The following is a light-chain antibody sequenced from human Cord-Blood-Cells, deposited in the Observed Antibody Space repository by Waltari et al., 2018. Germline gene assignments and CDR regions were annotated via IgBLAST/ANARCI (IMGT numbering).Light chain of an antibody. CDR1: QSISSY. J-gene: IGKJ4*01. Sequence: DIQMTQSPSSLSASVGDRVTITCLASQSISSYLNWYQQKPGKAPNLLFFAASSLQSGVPSMFSGSGSGTDFTLTIISLQPEDFATYYCQQSYSTPLTFGGGTKVEIK. V-gene: IGKV1-39*01. CDR2: AAS. CDR3: QQSYSTPLT.